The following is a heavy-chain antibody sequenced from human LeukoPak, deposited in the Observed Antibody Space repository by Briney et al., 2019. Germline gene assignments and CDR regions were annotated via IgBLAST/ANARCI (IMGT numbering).Heavy chain of an antibody. CDR2: IRSSSSYI. V-gene: IGHV3-21*01. J-gene: IGHJ4*02. Sequence: PGGSLRLSCVGTGFTFSTYRMNWVRQAPGKGLEWVSSIRSSSSYIYYADSVEGRITISRDNAKNSLYLQMNSLRVEDTAVYYCARDKDVYFDYWGQGTLVTVSS. CDR1: GFTFSTYR. CDR3: ARDKDVYFDY.